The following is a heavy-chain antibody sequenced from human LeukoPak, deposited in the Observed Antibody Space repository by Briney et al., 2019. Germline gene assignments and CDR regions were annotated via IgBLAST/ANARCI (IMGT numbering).Heavy chain of an antibody. J-gene: IGHJ4*02. V-gene: IGHV3-33*01. Sequence: GGSLRLSCAASGLTFSSYGMHWVRQAPGKGLEWVAVIWHDGSNKYYADSVKGRFTISRDSSKNTLYLQMNSLRAEDTAVYYCARARSISYAFDYWGQGTLVTVSS. CDR3: ARARSISYAFDY. CDR2: IWHDGSNK. CDR1: GLTFSSYG. D-gene: IGHD2-2*01.